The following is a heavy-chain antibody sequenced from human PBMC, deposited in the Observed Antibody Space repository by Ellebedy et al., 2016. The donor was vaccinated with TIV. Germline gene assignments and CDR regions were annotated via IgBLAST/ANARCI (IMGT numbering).Heavy chain of an antibody. V-gene: IGHV3-11*01. CDR3: ARDARFIDHQHNWFDP. J-gene: IGHJ5*02. CDR2: ISNSDSSI. D-gene: IGHD2-2*01. Sequence: GGSLRLSCAASGFTFSDYYMSRIRQAPGKGLEWVSYISNSDSSIFYADSVRGRFTISRDNAKNLLYLQMKSLRAEDTAVYYCARDARFIDHQHNWFDPWGQGTLVTVSS. CDR1: GFTFSDYY.